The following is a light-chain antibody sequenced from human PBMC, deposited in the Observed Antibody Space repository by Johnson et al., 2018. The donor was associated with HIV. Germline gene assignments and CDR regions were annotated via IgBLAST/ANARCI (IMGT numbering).Light chain of an antibody. CDR2: ENN. CDR1: SSNIGNNY. V-gene: IGLV1-51*02. CDR3: ETWDSSLSGV. Sequence: QSVLTQPPSVSAAPGQKVTISCSGSSSNIGNNYVSWYQQLPGTAPKLLIYENNKRPSGIPDRFSGSQSGTSATLGIAGLQTGDEADYYCETWDSSLSGVFVPGTKVTVL. J-gene: IGLJ1*01.